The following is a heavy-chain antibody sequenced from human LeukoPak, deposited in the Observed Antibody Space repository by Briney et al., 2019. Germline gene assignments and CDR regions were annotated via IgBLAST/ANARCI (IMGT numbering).Heavy chain of an antibody. D-gene: IGHD3-10*01. CDR2: ITGSGGNT. CDR3: ARPGYYYGMDV. V-gene: IGHV3-23*01. Sequence: PGGSLRLSCAASGFTFSSYAMNWVRQAPGKGLEWVSAITGSGGNTYSADSVKGRFTISRDNSKNTLYLQMNSLRAEDTAVYYCARPGYYYGMDVWGQGTTVTVSS. J-gene: IGHJ6*02. CDR1: GFTFSSYA.